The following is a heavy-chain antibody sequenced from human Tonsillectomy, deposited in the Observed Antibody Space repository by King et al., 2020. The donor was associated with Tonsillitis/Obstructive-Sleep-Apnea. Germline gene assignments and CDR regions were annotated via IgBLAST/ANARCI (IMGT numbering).Heavy chain of an antibody. CDR3: ARHLSGSYYGAAFDI. CDR1: GYSFTTYC. J-gene: IGHJ3*02. Sequence: VQLVQSGAEVKKPGESLRISCKGSGYSFTTYCITWVRQMPGKGLEWMGKIDPSDSYTNYSPSFQGHVTISTDKSISTAYLQWSSLKASDTAMYYCARHLSGSYYGAAFDIWGQGTMVTVSS. CDR2: IDPSDSYT. V-gene: IGHV5-10-1*03. D-gene: IGHD1-26*01.